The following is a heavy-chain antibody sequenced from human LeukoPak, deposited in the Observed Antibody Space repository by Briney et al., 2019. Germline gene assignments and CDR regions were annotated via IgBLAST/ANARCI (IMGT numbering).Heavy chain of an antibody. Sequence: SETLSLTCTVSGGSISSYYWSWLRQPPGKGLEWIGYIYYSGSTNYTPSLKSRVTISVDTSKNQVSLKAVSVTAAGTAVNYCARRGYGDSHGSRYFDLWGRGTLVTVSS. CDR3: ARRGYGDSHGSRYFDL. CDR1: GGSISSYY. D-gene: IGHD4-17*01. CDR2: IYYSGST. J-gene: IGHJ2*01. V-gene: IGHV4-59*08.